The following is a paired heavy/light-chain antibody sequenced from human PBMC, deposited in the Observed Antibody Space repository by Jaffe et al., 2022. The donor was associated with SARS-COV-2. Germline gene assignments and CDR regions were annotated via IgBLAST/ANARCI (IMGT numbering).Light chain of an antibody. Sequence: SYELTQPSSVSVSPGQTAMITCSGDVVAKNYARWFQQKPGQAPVLIIYKDSERPSGIPERFSGSSSGTTVTLTISGAQVEDEADYYCYSAADNNLVFGTGTRLTVL. CDR2: KDS. J-gene: IGLJ1*01. CDR1: VVAKNY. CDR3: YSAADNNLV. V-gene: IGLV3-27*01.
Heavy chain of an antibody. D-gene: IGHD7-27*01. CDR2: IYPGNSHT. V-gene: IGHV5-51*01. CDR3: ARFGNNTTGGLDF. Sequence: EVQLVQSGAEVKKPGESLKISCKASGYSFTNYWIGWVRQMPGKGLEWMGIIYPGNSHTRYSPSFEGQVTISADRSISTAFLQWSSLKASDTAIYYCARFGNNTTGGLDFWGQGTLVTVSS. J-gene: IGHJ4*02. CDR1: GYSFTNYW.